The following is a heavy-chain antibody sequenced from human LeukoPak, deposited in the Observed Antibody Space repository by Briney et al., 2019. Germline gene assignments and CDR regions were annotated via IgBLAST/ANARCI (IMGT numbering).Heavy chain of an antibody. Sequence: GGSLRHSWAASGFTFSSDGMHWVRQAPGKGLRWVAVISYDLSNKYYADSVKGGCTISRDNSKNTLYLQMNRLRAEDTAVYYCAKKSNALWWQPSTNENSQHWGQGTLVTVSS. CDR1: GFTFSSDG. D-gene: IGHD2-21*01. CDR3: AKKSNALWWQPSTNENSQH. V-gene: IGHV3-30*18. J-gene: IGHJ1*01. CDR2: ISYDLSNK.